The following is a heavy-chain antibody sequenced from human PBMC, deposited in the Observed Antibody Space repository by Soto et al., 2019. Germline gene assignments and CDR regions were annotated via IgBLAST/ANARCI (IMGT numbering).Heavy chain of an antibody. CDR3: ARAPWDYYGSGSQDAFDI. Sequence: GASVKVSCKASGGAFSSYAISWVRQAPGQGLEWMGGIIPIFGTANYAQKFQGRVTITADESTSTAYMELSSLRSEDTAVYYCARAPWDYYGSGSQDAFDIWGQGTMVTVSS. D-gene: IGHD3-10*01. CDR1: GGAFSSYA. J-gene: IGHJ3*02. CDR2: IIPIFGTA. V-gene: IGHV1-69*13.